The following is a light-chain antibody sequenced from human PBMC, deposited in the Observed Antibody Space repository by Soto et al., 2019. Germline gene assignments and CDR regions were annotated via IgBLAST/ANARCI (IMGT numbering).Light chain of an antibody. J-gene: IGLJ3*02. CDR3: QTWGTGIHWV. CDR1: SGHSSYA. Sequence: QSVLTQSPSASASLGASVKLTCTLSSGHSSYAIAWHQQQPEKGPRYLMKLNSDGSHSKGDGIPDRFSGSSSGAERYLTISSRHSEDEADSYCQTWGTGIHWVFGGGTKLTVL. V-gene: IGLV4-69*01. CDR2: LNSDGSH.